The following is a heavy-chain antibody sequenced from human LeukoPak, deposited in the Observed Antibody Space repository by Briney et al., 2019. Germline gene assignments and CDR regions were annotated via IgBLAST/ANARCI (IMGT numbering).Heavy chain of an antibody. J-gene: IGHJ6*03. CDR1: GGSISSYY. D-gene: IGHD3-10*01. V-gene: IGHV4-59*01. CDR3: ARTPMDYYGSLAYYMDV. CDR2: IYYSGSS. Sequence: PSETLSLTCTVSGGSISSYYWSWLRQPPGKGLEWIAYIYYSGSSNYNPSLKSRVTLSVDTSKSQFSLKLTSVTAADTAVYYCARTPMDYYGSLAYYMDVWGKGTTVTVSS.